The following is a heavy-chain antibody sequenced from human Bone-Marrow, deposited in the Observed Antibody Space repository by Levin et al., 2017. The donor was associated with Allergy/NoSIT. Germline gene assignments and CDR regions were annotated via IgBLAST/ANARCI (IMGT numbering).Heavy chain of an antibody. CDR2: INTGSDYI. CDR1: GFIFSTYS. J-gene: IGHJ4*02. CDR3: ARLLQSYYDSSERPALND. V-gene: IGHV3-21*01. D-gene: IGHD3-22*01. Sequence: GESLKISCAASGFIFSTYSMNWVRQAPGKGLEWVSSINTGSDYIYYADSVKGRFTISRDNAKNSLYLQMNSLRAEDTAVYYCARLLQSYYDSSERPALNDWGQGALVTVSS.